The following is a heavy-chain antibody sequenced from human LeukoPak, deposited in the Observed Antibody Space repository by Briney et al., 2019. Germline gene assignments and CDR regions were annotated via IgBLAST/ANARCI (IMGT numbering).Heavy chain of an antibody. V-gene: IGHV4-4*07. CDR2: VSSSGSI. CDR3: ARAFFRGMLPFDP. D-gene: IGHD3-16*01. Sequence: PSEILSLTCSVSGDSISYFYWSWIRQAAGKGLEWIGRVSSSGSIDYNASLKSRVTISVDTSKNQFSLKLSSVTAADTAVYYCARAFFRGMLPFDPWGQGTLVTVSS. J-gene: IGHJ5*02. CDR1: GDSISYFY.